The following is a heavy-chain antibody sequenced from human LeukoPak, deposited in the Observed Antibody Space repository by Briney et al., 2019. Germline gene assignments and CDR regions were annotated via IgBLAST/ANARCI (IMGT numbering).Heavy chain of an antibody. J-gene: IGHJ1*01. D-gene: IGHD1-26*01. CDR2: IYCWCST. V-gene: IGHV3-53*01. CDR1: GFTVSSYY. Sequence: GGSLRLSCAASGFTVSSYYMTWVRQAPGKGLEWVSIIYCWCSTYYADSVKGRFTISRDNSKNTLYLQMDSLRAEDTAVYYCARANSGSHPYFQHWGQGTLVTVSS. CDR3: ARANSGSHPYFQH.